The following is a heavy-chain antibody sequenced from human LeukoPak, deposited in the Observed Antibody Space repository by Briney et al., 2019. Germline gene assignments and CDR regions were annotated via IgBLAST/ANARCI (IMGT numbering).Heavy chain of an antibody. D-gene: IGHD3-3*01. CDR3: ASTPLRFLQWLPSV. CDR1: GGSISNYY. CDR2: IYYTGST. Sequence: SETLSLTCTVSGGSISNYYWSWIRQPPGKGLEWIGYIYYTGSTNYNPSLKSRVTISIDTSKNQLSLKLTSVTAADTAVYYCASTPLRFLQWLPSVWGQGTLVTVSS. J-gene: IGHJ4*02. V-gene: IGHV4-59*01.